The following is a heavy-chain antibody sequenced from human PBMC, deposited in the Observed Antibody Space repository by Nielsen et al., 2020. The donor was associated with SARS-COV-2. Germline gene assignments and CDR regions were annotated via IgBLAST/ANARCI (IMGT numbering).Heavy chain of an antibody. CDR1: GFTFSSYA. D-gene: IGHD6-6*01. CDR2: ISGSGGST. Sequence: GESLKISCAASGFTFSSYAMSWVRQAPGKGLEWVSAISGSGGSTYYADSVKGRFTISRDNSKNTLYLQMNSLRAEDTAVYYCAGGSSLYYFDYWGQGTLVTVSS. V-gene: IGHV3-23*01. J-gene: IGHJ4*02. CDR3: AGGSSLYYFDY.